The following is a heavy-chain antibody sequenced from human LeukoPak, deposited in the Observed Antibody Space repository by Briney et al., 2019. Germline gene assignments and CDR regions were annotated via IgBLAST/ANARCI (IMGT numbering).Heavy chain of an antibody. J-gene: IGHJ4*02. V-gene: IGHV1-46*01. D-gene: IGHD3-10*01. Sequence: VASVKVSCKASGYTFTRYYMHWVRQAPGQGPEWMGIINPSDGVIDYAQKFQDRVTMTRDTSTSTVYMELSSLRSEDTAVYYCARRGSGSYVSDYWGQGTLVTVSS. CDR1: GYTFTRYY. CDR2: INPSDGVI. CDR3: ARRGSGSYVSDY.